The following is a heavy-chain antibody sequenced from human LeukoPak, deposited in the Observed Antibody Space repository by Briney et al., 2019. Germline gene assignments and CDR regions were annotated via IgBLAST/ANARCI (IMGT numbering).Heavy chain of an antibody. J-gene: IGHJ3*02. CDR2: IYTGGST. CDR1: GFAVSGRY. V-gene: IGHV3-53*01. CDR3: TRDRSNSGTRDAFDI. Sequence: PGGSLRLSCAASGFAVSGRYMSWVRQAPEIGLEWVSVIYTGGSTYYGDSVKGRFTISRDISQNTVYLQMNSLRAEDTAVYYCTRDRSNSGTRDAFDIWGQGTMVSVSS. D-gene: IGHD1-26*01.